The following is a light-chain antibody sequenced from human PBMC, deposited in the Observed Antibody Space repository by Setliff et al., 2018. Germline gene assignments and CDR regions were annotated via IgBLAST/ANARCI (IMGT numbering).Light chain of an antibody. CDR3: QSYDNSLSAPYV. V-gene: IGLV1-40*01. Sequence: QSVLTQPPSVSGAPGQRVTISRTGSSSNIGAGYDGHWYQQLPGTAPKLLIYGNSNRPSGVPDRFSGSKSGTSASLAITGLQAEDEADYYCQSYDNSLSAPYVFGTGTKVTVL. CDR1: SSNIGAGYD. J-gene: IGLJ1*01. CDR2: GNS.